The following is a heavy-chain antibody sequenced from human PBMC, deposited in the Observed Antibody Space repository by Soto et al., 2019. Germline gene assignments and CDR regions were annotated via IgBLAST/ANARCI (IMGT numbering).Heavy chain of an antibody. D-gene: IGHD2-8*02. CDR2: ISYDAKSK. V-gene: IGHV3-30*03. J-gene: IGHJ4*02. CDR1: GFTFNTYG. Sequence: GGSMRLSCAASGFTFNTYGMHWVRQAPGKGLEWVAVISYDAKSKLYVDSVRGRFTISRDNSKNTLFLQMDSLRPEDTALYYCARGLLAAGPFDSWGQGPLVTVSS. CDR3: ARGLLAAGPFDS.